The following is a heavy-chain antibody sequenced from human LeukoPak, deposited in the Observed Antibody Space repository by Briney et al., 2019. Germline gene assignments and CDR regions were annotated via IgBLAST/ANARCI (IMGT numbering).Heavy chain of an antibody. D-gene: IGHD3-16*01. CDR2: FYYSGST. J-gene: IGHJ5*02. V-gene: IGHV4-39*01. Sequence: KPSEALSLICTVSGGSITSSSYYWGWIRQPPGKGLEWIASFYYSGSTYYSPSFKSRVTISVDTSKNQFSLKLSSVTAADTAVYYCARYSYGEEAWFAPWGQGTLVTVSS. CDR1: GGSITSSSYY. CDR3: ARYSYGEEAWFAP.